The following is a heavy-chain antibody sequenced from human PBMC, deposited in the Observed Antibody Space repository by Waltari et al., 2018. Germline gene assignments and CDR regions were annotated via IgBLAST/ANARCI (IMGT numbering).Heavy chain of an antibody. CDR3: ARGRDVFANFDYNWFDP. V-gene: IGHV1-8*02. D-gene: IGHD2-21*01. J-gene: IGHJ5*02. CDR1: GNTFINYE. Sequence: QVQLVQSGAEVLRPGASVKVSCQASGNTFINYEINWLRQAAGQGLEGMVCGNPNSGAKSYAQKYQGRITMTWDTSLRTAYMEMSNLRSDDTAVLYCARGRDVFANFDYNWFDPWGQGTLVTVSS. CDR2: GNPNSGAK.